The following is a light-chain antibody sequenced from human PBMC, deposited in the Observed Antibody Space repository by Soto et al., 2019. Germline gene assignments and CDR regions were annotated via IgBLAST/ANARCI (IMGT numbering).Light chain of an antibody. CDR2: GAS. Sequence: EIVLTQSPGTLSLSPGERATLSCRASQSVSSSFLAWYQQKPGQAPRLLIYGASSRATGIPDRFSGSGSGTDFTLTISRLESEDYEVYYSQPYGIPPRTFGQGTKLEIK. V-gene: IGKV3-20*01. CDR1: QSVSSSF. CDR3: QPYGIPPRT. J-gene: IGKJ2*01.